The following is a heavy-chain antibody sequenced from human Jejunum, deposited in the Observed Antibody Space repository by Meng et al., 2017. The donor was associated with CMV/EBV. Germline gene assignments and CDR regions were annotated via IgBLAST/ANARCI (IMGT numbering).Heavy chain of an antibody. CDR1: ARDSY. D-gene: IGHD3-3*01. Sequence: ARDSYMTWVRRAPGEGLEWVSIIYSGGSTVYADSVEGRFTISRDNSKNTVYLQMNSLRAEDTAVYFCARGGYVPIFGAVGYAMDVWGQGTTVTVSS. J-gene: IGHJ6*02. CDR3: ARGGYVPIFGAVGYAMDV. CDR2: IYSGGST. V-gene: IGHV3-53*01.